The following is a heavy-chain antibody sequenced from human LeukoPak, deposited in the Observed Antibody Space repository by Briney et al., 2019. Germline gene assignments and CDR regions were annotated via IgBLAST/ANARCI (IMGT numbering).Heavy chain of an antibody. CDR2: INPNSGGT. J-gene: IGHJ4*02. Sequence: ASEKVSCKASGYTFTGYYMHWVRQAPGQGLEWMGWINPNSGGTNYAQKFQGRVTMTRDTSISTAYMELSRLRSDDTAVYYCARDPPPNTYYYGSGAQGDYWGQGTLVTVSS. V-gene: IGHV1-2*02. CDR3: ARDPPPNTYYYGSGAQGDY. CDR1: GYTFTGYY. D-gene: IGHD3-10*01.